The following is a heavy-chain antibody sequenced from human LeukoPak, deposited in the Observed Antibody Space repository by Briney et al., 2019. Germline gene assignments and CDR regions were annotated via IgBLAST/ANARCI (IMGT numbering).Heavy chain of an antibody. CDR1: GFTFSSYG. D-gene: IGHD6-6*01. CDR3: AKDRREYSSTWPHSNFDY. V-gene: IGHV3-30*02. J-gene: IGHJ4*02. Sequence: GGSLRLSCAASGFTFSSYGMHWVRQAPGKGLEWVAFIRYDGSNKYYADSVKGRFTISRDNSKNTLYLQMNSLRAEDTAVYYCAKDRREYSSTWPHSNFDYWGQGTLVTVSS. CDR2: IRYDGSNK.